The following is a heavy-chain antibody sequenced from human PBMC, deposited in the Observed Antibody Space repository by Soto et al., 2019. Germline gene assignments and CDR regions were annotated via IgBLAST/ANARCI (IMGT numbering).Heavy chain of an antibody. D-gene: IGHD1-26*01. CDR1: GGFVSSGDYY. CDR3: ARDMNAGFTHYLDP. CDR2: IYYSGNT. V-gene: IGHV4-61*08. J-gene: IGHJ5*02. Sequence: PETLSVTCTVSGGFVSSGDYYWCWIRQPPGKGLEWIGYIYYSGNTNYNPSLKSRVIISVDTSKNLFSMKLTSVTAEDTAVYYCARDMNAGFTHYLDPWGQERMVTVS.